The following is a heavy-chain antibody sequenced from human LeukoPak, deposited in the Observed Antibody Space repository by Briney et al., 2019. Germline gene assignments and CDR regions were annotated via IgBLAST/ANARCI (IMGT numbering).Heavy chain of an antibody. CDR3: GRDQSYGSGSYQDY. Sequence: ASVKVSCKASGYTFSSYGISWARQAPGQGLEWMGWISAYNGNTNYAQKVQGRVTMTTATSTSTAYMELRSLRSDDTAVYYCGRDQSYGSGSYQDYWGQGTLVTVSS. V-gene: IGHV1-18*01. D-gene: IGHD3-10*01. CDR1: GYTFSSYG. CDR2: ISAYNGNT. J-gene: IGHJ4*02.